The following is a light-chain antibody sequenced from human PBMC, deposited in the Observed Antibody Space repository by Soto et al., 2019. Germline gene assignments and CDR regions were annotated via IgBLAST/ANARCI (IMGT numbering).Light chain of an antibody. J-gene: IGKJ4*01. CDR1: QSVSSN. CDR2: DTS. V-gene: IGKV3-15*01. CDR3: QPYNNWPLT. Sequence: EIVRTQAPASRSVSPCEISTVSFGASQSVSSNLAWYQHKPGQTPRLLIYDTSTRATGVPTRSSGSRSGAEFTLTINSLQSEDFAVYYCQPYNNWPLTFGGGTKVDIK.